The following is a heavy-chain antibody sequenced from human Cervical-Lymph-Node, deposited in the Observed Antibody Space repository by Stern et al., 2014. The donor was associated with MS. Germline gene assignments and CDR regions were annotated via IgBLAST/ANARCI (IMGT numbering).Heavy chain of an antibody. CDR1: GGTFNTNV. V-gene: IGHV1-69*01. CDR3: ARAAYSTSSYNY. Sequence: VQLVESGAEVKKPGSSVKVSCKASGGTFNTNVISWVRQAPGQGLEWMGGIIPIFGTALYAQKFQGRVTITANESKRAVYMELSSLRSEDTAVYYCARAAYSTSSYNYWGQGTLVIVSS. CDR2: IIPIFGTA. J-gene: IGHJ4*02. D-gene: IGHD6-6*01.